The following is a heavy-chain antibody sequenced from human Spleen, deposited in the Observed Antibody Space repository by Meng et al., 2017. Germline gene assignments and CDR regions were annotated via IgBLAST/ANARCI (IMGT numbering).Heavy chain of an antibody. CDR1: GDSISSNTW. J-gene: IGHJ4*02. Sequence: QVQLQESGPGLRKPSGTLSLTCAVSGDSISSNTWWSWVRQPPGKGLEWIGEIYHGGSTNYIPSLKSRVTISIVKSKNQFSLDLSSVPAADTAVYYCTRNSYDSRHYVLGFWGQGTLVTVSS. V-gene: IGHV4-4*02. CDR3: TRNSYDSRHYVLGF. D-gene: IGHD3-10*02. CDR2: IYHGGST.